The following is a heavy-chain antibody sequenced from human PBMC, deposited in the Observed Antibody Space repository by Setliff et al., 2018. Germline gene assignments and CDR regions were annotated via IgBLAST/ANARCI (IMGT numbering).Heavy chain of an antibody. CDR1: GGTFKNYG. Sequence: ASVKVSCKASGGTFKNYGISWVRQAPGQGLEWMGGIIPIFGTTNYAQKFQGRATIITDESTSTAFMQLSSLRSDDTAVYYCVREGVDSRSSTDYRYYMDVWGKGTTVTVSS. D-gene: IGHD3-22*01. J-gene: IGHJ6*03. CDR2: IIPIFGTT. V-gene: IGHV1-69*05. CDR3: VREGVDSRSSTDYRYYMDV.